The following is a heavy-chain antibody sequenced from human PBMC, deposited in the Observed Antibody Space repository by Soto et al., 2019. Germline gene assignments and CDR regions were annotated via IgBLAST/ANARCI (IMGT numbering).Heavy chain of an antibody. J-gene: IGHJ2*01. Sequence: SQTLSLTCAISGDSVSSNNAAWHWISQSPSRGLEWLGRTYYRSKWYNDYAMSVKGRITINPDTSKDHFSLQLNSVTPEDTAVYYCARAHLIASRLMWYLDLWGRGTLVTVSS. D-gene: IGHD6-6*01. CDR2: TYYRSKWYN. V-gene: IGHV6-1*01. CDR3: ARAHLIASRLMWYLDL. CDR1: GDSVSSNNAA.